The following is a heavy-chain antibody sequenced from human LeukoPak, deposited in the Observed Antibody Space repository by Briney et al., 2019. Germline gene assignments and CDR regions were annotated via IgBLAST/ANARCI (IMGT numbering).Heavy chain of an antibody. V-gene: IGHV3-23*01. Sequence: GGSLRLSCAASGFTFSSYTMNWVRQAPGKGLEWVSAISGSGGSTYYADSVKGRFTISRDNSKNTLYLQMNSLRAEDTAVYYCAKRPAYSSSWSLDYWGQGTLVTVSS. CDR1: GFTFSSYT. J-gene: IGHJ4*02. CDR2: ISGSGGST. D-gene: IGHD6-13*01. CDR3: AKRPAYSSSWSLDY.